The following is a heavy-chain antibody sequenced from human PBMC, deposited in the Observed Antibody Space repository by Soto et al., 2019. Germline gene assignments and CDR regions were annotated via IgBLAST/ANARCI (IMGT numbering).Heavy chain of an antibody. CDR2: ISGSGGST. Sequence: ELQLLESGGGLVQPGGSLRLSCAASGFTFSCYAMSWVRQAPGKGLEWVSAISGSGGSTYYADSVKGRFSISRDNSKNTLYLQMNSLRAEDTAVYYCAKDPHIPGGYDGFDYWGQGTLVTVSS. D-gene: IGHD5-12*01. V-gene: IGHV3-23*01. J-gene: IGHJ4*02. CDR3: AKDPHIPGGYDGFDY. CDR1: GFTFSCYA.